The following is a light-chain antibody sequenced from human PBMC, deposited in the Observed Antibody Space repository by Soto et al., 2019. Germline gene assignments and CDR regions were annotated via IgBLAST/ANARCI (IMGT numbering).Light chain of an antibody. V-gene: IGLV2-8*01. J-gene: IGLJ1*01. CDR3: ASYAGTRLFV. Sequence: QSVLTQPTSVSGSPGQSITISCTGTSGDVGVYKFVSWYQQHPGKAPKLIIYEVTKRPSGVPDRFSGSKSGSTASLTVSGLQADDEADYYCASYAGTRLFVFGSGTKVTVL. CDR2: EVT. CDR1: SGDVGVYKF.